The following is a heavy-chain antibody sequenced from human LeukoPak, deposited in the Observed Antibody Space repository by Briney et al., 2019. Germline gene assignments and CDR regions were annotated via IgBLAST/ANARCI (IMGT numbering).Heavy chain of an antibody. V-gene: IGHV3-30*02. CDR3: AKDTKVVVRGNDAFDI. D-gene: IGHD3-22*01. J-gene: IGHJ3*02. Sequence: GGSLRLSCAASGFTFSSYGMHWVRQAPGKGLEWVAFIRYDGSNKYYADSVKGRFTISRDNSKNTLYLQMNSLRAEDTAVYYCAKDTKVVVRGNDAFDIWGQGTTVTVSS. CDR2: IRYDGSNK. CDR1: GFTFSSYG.